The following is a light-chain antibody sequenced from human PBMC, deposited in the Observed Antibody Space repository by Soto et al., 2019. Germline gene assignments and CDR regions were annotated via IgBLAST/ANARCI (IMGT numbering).Light chain of an antibody. V-gene: IGLV2-11*01. CDR1: SSDVGGFNY. CDR3: CSYAGSDTFVV. CDR2: DVS. J-gene: IGLJ2*01. Sequence: QSALTQPRSVSGSPGQSVTISCTGTSSDVGGFNYVSWYQQHPGKAPKLMIYDVSKRPSGVPDRFSGSKSGNTASLSISGLQGEDEADYYCCSYAGSDTFVVFGGGTKVTVL.